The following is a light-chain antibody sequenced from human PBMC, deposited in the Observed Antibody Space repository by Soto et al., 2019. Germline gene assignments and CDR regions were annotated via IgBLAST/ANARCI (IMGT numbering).Light chain of an antibody. V-gene: IGKV3-11*01. CDR3: QQRSNWPPWT. CDR1: QNINTY. Sequence: EIVLTQSPATLSLSPGERATLSCRASQNINTYLAWYQQKPGQSPRLLIYDASNRATGIPARFSGSGSGTDFTLTISSLAPEDFAVYYCQQRSNWPPWTFGQGTEVEIK. CDR2: DAS. J-gene: IGKJ1*01.